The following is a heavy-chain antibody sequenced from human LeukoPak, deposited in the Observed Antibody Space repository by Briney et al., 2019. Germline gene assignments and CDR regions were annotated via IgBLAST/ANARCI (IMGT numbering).Heavy chain of an antibody. CDR1: GFTFSTYG. D-gene: IGHD2/OR15-2a*01. CDR3: AKDSMTLFDP. J-gene: IGHJ5*02. CDR2: IWYDGSNK. V-gene: IGHV3-30*02. Sequence: GGSLRLSCAASGFTFSTYGMHWVRQAPGKGLEWVSIIWYDGSNKYYADSVKGRFTISRDNSKSTLYLQMNSLRAEDTAVYYCAKDSMTLFDPWGQGTLVTVSS.